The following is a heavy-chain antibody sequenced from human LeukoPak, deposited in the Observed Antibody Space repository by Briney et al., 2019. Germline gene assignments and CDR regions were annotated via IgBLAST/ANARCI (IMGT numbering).Heavy chain of an antibody. Sequence: SETLSLTCTVSGGSISSYYWSWIRQPPGKGLEWIGYIYYSGSTNYNPSLKSRVTISVDTSKNQFSLKLSSVTAADTAVYYCARGDTVAARPGRFDYWGQGTLVTVSS. V-gene: IGHV4-59*01. CDR2: IYYSGST. CDR3: ARGDTVAARPGRFDY. CDR1: GGSISSYY. J-gene: IGHJ4*02. D-gene: IGHD6-6*01.